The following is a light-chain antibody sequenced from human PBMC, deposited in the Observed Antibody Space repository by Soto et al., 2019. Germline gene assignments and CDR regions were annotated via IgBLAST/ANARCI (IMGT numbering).Light chain of an antibody. CDR1: SGHSSYA. V-gene: IGLV4-69*01. CDR3: QTWGTGIQV. J-gene: IGLJ2*01. CDR2: LNSDGSH. Sequence: QPVLTQSPSASASLGASVKLTCTLSSGHSSYAIAWHQQQPEKGPRYLMKLNSDGSHSKGDGIPDRVSGSSSGAERDLTISSLQSEDEADYYCQTWGTGIQVFGGGTKLTVL.